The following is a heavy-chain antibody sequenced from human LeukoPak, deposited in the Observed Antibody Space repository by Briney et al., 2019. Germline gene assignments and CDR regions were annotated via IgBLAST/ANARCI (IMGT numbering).Heavy chain of an antibody. CDR2: IIPIFGTA. J-gene: IGHJ6*02. D-gene: IGHD2-2*02. Sequence: ASVKVSCKASGGTFSSYAISWVRQAPGQGLEWMGGIIPIFGTANYAQKFQGRVTITADESTSTAYMELSSLRSEDTAVYYCARALGYCSSTSCYTVNYYGMDVWGQGTTVTVSS. CDR1: GGTFSSYA. CDR3: ARALGYCSSTSCYTVNYYGMDV. V-gene: IGHV1-69*13.